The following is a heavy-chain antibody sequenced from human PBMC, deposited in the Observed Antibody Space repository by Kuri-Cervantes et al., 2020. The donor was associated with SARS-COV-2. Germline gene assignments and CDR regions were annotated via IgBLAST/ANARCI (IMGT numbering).Heavy chain of an antibody. CDR2: IWYDGSNK. Sequence: LSLTCAASGFTFSSYGMHWVRQAPGKGLEWVAVIWYDGSNKYYADSVKGRFTISRDNSKNTLYLQMNSLRAEDTAVYYCARDTKRGWFDPWGQGTLDTVSS. V-gene: IGHV3-33*08. CDR1: GFTFSSYG. CDR3: ARDTKRGWFDP. J-gene: IGHJ5*02.